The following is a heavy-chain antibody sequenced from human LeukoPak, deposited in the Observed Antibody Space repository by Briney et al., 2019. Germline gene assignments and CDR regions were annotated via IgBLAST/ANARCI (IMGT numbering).Heavy chain of an antibody. V-gene: IGHV1-2*02. J-gene: IGHJ4*02. D-gene: IGHD5-12*01. Sequence: ASVKVSCKASGYTFTGYYMHWVRQAPGPGLEWMGWINPNSGGTNYAQKFQGSVTMTRDTSISTAYMELSRLRSDDTAVYYCARDSGYDSSYFDYWGQGTLVTVYS. CDR1: GYTFTGYY. CDR3: ARDSGYDSSYFDY. CDR2: INPNSGGT.